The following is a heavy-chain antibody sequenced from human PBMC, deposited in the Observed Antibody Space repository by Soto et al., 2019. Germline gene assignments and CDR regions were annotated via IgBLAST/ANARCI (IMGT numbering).Heavy chain of an antibody. CDR3: ARHRLIGDRRDAFDI. V-gene: IGHV5-51*01. J-gene: IGHJ3*02. CDR2: LYPGDSYT. Sequence: GESLKISCKGSGYNFTSYWIGWVRQMPGKGLEWMGILYPGDSYTSYSPSFHGQVTISPDKSIITTYLQWSSLKASDTAMYYCARHRLIGDRRDAFDIWGQGTMVTVSS. CDR1: GYNFTSYW. D-gene: IGHD7-27*01.